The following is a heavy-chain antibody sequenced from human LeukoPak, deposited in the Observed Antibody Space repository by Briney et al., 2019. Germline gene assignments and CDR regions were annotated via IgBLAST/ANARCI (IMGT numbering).Heavy chain of an antibody. CDR3: ARSGPIFGVVIIPAYFDY. CDR1: GYTFTSYG. V-gene: IGHV1-18*01. D-gene: IGHD3-3*01. Sequence: ASVKVSCKASGYTFTSYGISWVRQAPGQGLEWMGWISAYNGNTNYAQKLQGRVTMTTDTSTSTAYMELRSLRSDDTAVYYCARSGPIFGVVIIPAYFDYWGQGTLVTVSS. J-gene: IGHJ4*02. CDR2: ISAYNGNT.